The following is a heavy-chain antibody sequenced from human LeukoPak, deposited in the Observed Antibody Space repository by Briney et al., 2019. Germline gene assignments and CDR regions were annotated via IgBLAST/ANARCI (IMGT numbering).Heavy chain of an antibody. V-gene: IGHV1-3*01. D-gene: IGHD3-9*01. CDR2: INAGNGNT. Sequence: ASVKVSCKASGYTFTSYAMHWVRQAPGQRLEWMGWINAGNGNTKYSQKFQGRVTITRDTSASTAYMELSSLRSEDTAVYYCARDKSLTRYFDWLFQVPNSYYGMDVGGKGTTVTVPS. CDR1: GYTFTSYA. CDR3: ARDKSLTRYFDWLFQVPNSYYGMDV. J-gene: IGHJ6*04.